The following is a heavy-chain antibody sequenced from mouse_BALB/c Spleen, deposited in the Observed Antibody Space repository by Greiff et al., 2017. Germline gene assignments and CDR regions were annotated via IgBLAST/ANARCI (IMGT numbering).Heavy chain of an antibody. Sequence: QVQLKQSGAELVKPGASVKLSCKASGYTFTSYWMHWVKQRPGQGLEWIGEINPSNGRTNYNEKFKSKATLTVDKSSSTAYMQLSSLTSEDSAVYYCARSLYGLRFAYWGQGTLVTVSA. J-gene: IGHJ3*01. D-gene: IGHD1-2*01. V-gene: IGHV1S81*02. CDR2: INPSNGRT. CDR3: ARSLYGLRFAY. CDR1: GYTFTSYW.